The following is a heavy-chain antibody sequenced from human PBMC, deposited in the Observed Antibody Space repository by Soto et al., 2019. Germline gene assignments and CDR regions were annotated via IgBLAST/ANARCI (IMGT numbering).Heavy chain of an antibody. CDR1: GYTFTNHG. J-gene: IGHJ3*02. Sequence: GASVKVSCKPSGYTFTNHGINWVRQAPGQGLEWMGWINPYNANTNYAQKLQGRVTMTTDTSTSTADMDLRSLTSDDTAVYYCARDRVAGIWGDAFDIWGQGTMVTVSS. CDR3: ARDRVAGIWGDAFDI. V-gene: IGHV1-18*04. CDR2: INPYNANT. D-gene: IGHD3-16*01.